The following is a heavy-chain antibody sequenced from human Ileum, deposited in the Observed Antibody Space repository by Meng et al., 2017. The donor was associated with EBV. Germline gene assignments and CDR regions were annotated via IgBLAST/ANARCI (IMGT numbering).Heavy chain of an antibody. CDR2: SSTNTGNP. CDR3: ARSWGGGSSKE. CDR1: GYTFTNYA. J-gene: IGHJ4*02. Sequence: QGQRVESESGLKVHVSSMKVACKATGYTFTNYALNWVRQAPGQGLEWMGWSSTNTGNPTYAPGFTGRFVFSLDTSVSTAYLQISSLKAEDTAVYYCARSWGGGSSKEWGQGTLVTVSS. D-gene: IGHD2-15*01. V-gene: IGHV7-4-1*02.